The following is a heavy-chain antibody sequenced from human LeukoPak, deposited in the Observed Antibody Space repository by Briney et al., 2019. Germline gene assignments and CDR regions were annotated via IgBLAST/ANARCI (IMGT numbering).Heavy chain of an antibody. V-gene: IGHV3-21*01. J-gene: IGHJ6*03. CDR3: ARSYDSSTYYYYYMDV. Sequence: GGSLGLSCAATGFSVSSNYMSWVRQAPGKGLEWVSSISSSSSYIYYAESVKGRFTISRDNAKNSVYLEMNRLRAEDTAVYYCARSYDSSTYYYYYMDVWGKGTTVTVSS. D-gene: IGHD3-22*01. CDR2: ISSSSSYI. CDR1: GFSVSSNY.